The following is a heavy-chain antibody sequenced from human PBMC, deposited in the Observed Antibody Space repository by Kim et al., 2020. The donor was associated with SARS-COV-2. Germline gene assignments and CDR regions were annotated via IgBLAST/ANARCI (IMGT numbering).Heavy chain of an antibody. D-gene: IGHD6-19*01. Sequence: YVASLKGRFTISRDNAKTSLFLQMNSLRVDDTAVFYCARSYNSGWHNGGYWGQGTLVTVSS. J-gene: IGHJ4*02. V-gene: IGHV3-7*04. CDR3: ARSYNSGWHNGGY.